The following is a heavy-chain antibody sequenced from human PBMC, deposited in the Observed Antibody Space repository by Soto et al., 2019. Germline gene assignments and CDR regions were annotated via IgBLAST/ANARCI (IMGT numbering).Heavy chain of an antibody. J-gene: IGHJ6*03. D-gene: IGHD4-4*01. Sequence: GGSLRLSCAASGFTFSSYSMNWVRQAPGKGLEWVSYISSSSSTIYYADSVKGRFTISRDNAKNSLYLQMNSLRAEDTAVYYCARDSSNYGGGYYYYMDVWGKGTTVTVSS. V-gene: IGHV3-48*01. CDR2: ISSSSSTI. CDR3: ARDSSNYGGGYYYYMDV. CDR1: GFTFSSYS.